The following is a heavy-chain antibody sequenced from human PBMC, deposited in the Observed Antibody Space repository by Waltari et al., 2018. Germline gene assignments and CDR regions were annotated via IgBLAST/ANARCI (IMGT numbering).Heavy chain of an antibody. V-gene: IGHV1-69*12. Sequence: QVQLVQSGAEVKKPGSSVKVSCKASGVTFNNYAIIWVRQAPGQGLEWMGWIIPIFGSANYAQKFQDRVMITADESTNTAYMELSRLISEDTAVYYCATDCSGGSCYSAYWGQGTLVTVSS. D-gene: IGHD2-15*01. J-gene: IGHJ4*02. CDR1: GVTFNNYA. CDR3: ATDCSGGSCYSAY. CDR2: IIPIFGSA.